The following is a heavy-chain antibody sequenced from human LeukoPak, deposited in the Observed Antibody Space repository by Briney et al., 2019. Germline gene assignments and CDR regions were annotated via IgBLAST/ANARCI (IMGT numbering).Heavy chain of an antibody. V-gene: IGHV3-48*03. Sequence: GGSLRLSCAASGFTFSSYEMNWVRQAPGKGLEWVSYNSSSGSTIYYADSVKGRFTISRDNAKNSLYLQMDSLRAEDTAVYYCARGRLRNQYWGQGTLVTVSS. J-gene: IGHJ4*02. CDR3: ARGRLRNQY. CDR1: GFTFSSYE. D-gene: IGHD3-16*01. CDR2: NSSSGSTI.